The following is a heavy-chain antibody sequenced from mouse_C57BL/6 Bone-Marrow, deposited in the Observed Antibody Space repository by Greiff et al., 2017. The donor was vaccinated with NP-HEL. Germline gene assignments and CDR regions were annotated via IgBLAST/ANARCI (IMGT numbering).Heavy chain of an antibody. J-gene: IGHJ3*01. Sequence: VQLQQSGPELVKPGASVKIPCKASGYTFTDYNMDWVKQSHGKSLEWIGDINPNNGGTIYNQKFKGKATLTVDKSSSTAYMELRSLTSEDTAVYYCASWKFYGSFAYWGQGTLVTVSA. CDR1: GYTFTDYN. CDR2: INPNNGGT. V-gene: IGHV1-18*01. D-gene: IGHD2-1*01. CDR3: ASWKFYGSFAY.